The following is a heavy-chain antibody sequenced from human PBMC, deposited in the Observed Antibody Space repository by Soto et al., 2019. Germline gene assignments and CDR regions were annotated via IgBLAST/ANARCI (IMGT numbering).Heavy chain of an antibody. D-gene: IGHD3-10*01. CDR3: ARLWFGELSRVSYYGMDV. J-gene: IGHJ6*02. CDR2: INSDGSST. CDR1: GFTFSRHT. V-gene: IGHV3-74*01. Sequence: PGGSLRLSCAASGFTFSRHTMHWVRQAPGKGLVWVSRINSDGSSTSYADSVKGRFTISRDNSKNTLYLQMNSLRAEDTAVYYCARLWFGELSRVSYYGMDVWGQGTTVTVSS.